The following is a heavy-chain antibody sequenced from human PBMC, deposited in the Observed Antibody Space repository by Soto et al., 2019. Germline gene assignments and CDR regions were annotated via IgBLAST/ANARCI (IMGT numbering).Heavy chain of an antibody. Sequence: GGSLRLSCAASGFTFSNAWMSWVRQAPGKGLEWGGRIKSKTDGGTTDYSAPVKGRFTISRDDSKNTLYLQMNSLKTEDTAVYYCTTDPRITIFVVVIPRDYWGQGTLVTVSS. CDR2: IKSKTDGGTT. V-gene: IGHV3-15*01. CDR1: GFTFSNAW. CDR3: TTDPRITIFVVVIPRDY. J-gene: IGHJ4*02. D-gene: IGHD3-3*01.